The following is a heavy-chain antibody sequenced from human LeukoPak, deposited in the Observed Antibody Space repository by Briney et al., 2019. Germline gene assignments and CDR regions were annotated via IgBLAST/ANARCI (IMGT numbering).Heavy chain of an antibody. CDR3: ARVRAYSGYVIDY. CDR1: GYTFTGYY. CDR2: INPNSGGT. V-gene: IGHV1-2*02. J-gene: IGHJ4*02. Sequence: ASVKVSCKASGYTFTGYYMHWVQQAPGQGLEWMGWINPNSGGTNYAQKFQGRVTMTRDTSISTAYMELSRLRSDDTAVYYCARVRAYSGYVIDYWGQGTLVTVSS. D-gene: IGHD5-12*01.